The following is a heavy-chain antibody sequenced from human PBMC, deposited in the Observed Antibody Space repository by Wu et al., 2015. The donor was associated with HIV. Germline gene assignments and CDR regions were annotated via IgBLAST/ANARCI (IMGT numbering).Heavy chain of an antibody. D-gene: IGHD6-13*01. V-gene: IGHV1-69*05. CDR1: GGTFSSFS. Sequence: VQLVQSGAEVKKPGSSVKLSCKTSGGTFSSFSINWVRQAPGQGLEWMGGIIPIFDTAAYAQSFQDRVTITSDESTSTAYMELTSLRSDDTAVYYCARGFSSTWYDRFDLWGQGTLVTVSS. CDR2: IIPIFDTA. J-gene: IGHJ4*02. CDR3: ARGFSSTWYDRFDL.